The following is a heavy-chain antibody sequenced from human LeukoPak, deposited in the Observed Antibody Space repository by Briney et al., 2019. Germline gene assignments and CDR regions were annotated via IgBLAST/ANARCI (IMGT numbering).Heavy chain of an antibody. CDR2: ISGSGGST. CDR1: GFTFSSYV. J-gene: IGHJ4*02. CDR3: AKGRVVAATPDYFDY. D-gene: IGHD2-15*01. Sequence: GGSLRLSCAASGFTFSSYVMSWVRQAPGKGLEWVSVISGSGGSTYYADSVKGRFTISRDNSKNTLYLQMNNLRAEDTAVYYCAKGRVVAATPDYFDYWGQGTLVTVSS. V-gene: IGHV3-23*01.